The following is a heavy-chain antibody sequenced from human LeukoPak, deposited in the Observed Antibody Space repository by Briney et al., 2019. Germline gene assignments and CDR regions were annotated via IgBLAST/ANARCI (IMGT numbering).Heavy chain of an antibody. D-gene: IGHD2-21*02. CDR1: GFTFSSYG. CDR2: ISGSGGST. J-gene: IGHJ4*02. Sequence: LPGGSLRLSCAASGFTFSSYGMSWVRQAPGKGLEWVSAISGSGGSTYYADSVKGRFTISRDNSKNTLYLQMNSLRAEDTAVYYCAKVETKKIVVVTAGPFDWGQGTLVTVSS. CDR3: AKVETKKIVVVTAGPFD. V-gene: IGHV3-23*01.